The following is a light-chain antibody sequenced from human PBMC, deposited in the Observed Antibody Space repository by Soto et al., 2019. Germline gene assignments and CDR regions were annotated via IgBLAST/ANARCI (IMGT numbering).Light chain of an antibody. J-gene: IGLJ2*01. CDR1: SSDVGGYNY. Sequence: QSVLTQPASVSGSPGQSITISCTGTSSDVGGYNYVSWYQQHPGKAPKLMIYDVNNRPSGVSNRFSGSKSGNTASLTISGLQEEDEADYYCSSSTSSSTLVFGGGTQLTVL. CDR2: DVN. CDR3: SSSTSSSTLV. V-gene: IGLV2-14*01.